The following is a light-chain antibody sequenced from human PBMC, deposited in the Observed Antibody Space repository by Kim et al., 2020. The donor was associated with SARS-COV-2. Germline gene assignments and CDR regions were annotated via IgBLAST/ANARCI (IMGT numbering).Light chain of an antibody. Sequence: RERVANSWSGNSANSGNKAVKGYQQFPGKAPKPRIYYNDLLSSGVSDRCSGSKSGTSATLAISGLQSEDEADYYCETWEDSVNGWVFGGGTQLTVL. CDR1: SANSGNKA. J-gene: IGLJ3*02. CDR2: YND. V-gene: IGLV1-36*01. CDR3: ETWEDSVNGWV.